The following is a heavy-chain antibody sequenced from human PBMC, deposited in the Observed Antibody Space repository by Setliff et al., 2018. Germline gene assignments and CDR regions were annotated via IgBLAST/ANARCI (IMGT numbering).Heavy chain of an antibody. CDR3: ARTCSGSGCYAGLES. J-gene: IGHJ4*02. V-gene: IGHV3-33*08. CDR1: GFTFSSYR. D-gene: IGHD2-15*01. CDR2: IWDDGGNK. Sequence: GGSLRLSCAASGFTFSSYRMHWVRQAPGKGLEWVAVIWDDGGNKYHTDSVKGRFTISRDNSKNTLYLQMNSLRPEDTAVYYCARTCSGSGCYAGLESWGQGTPVTVSS.